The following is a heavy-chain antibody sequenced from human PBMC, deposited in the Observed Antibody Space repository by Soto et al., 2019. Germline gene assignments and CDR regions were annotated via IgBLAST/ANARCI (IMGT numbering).Heavy chain of an antibody. CDR3: AKDEGTWYSSGCFDY. CDR2: ISYDGSNK. Sequence: QVQLVESGGGVVQPGRSLRLSCAASGFTFSSYGMHWVRQAPGKGLGWVAVISYDGSNKYYADSVKGRFTISRDNSKNTLYLQMNSLRAEDTAVYYCAKDEGTWYSSGCFDYWGQGTLVTVSS. J-gene: IGHJ4*02. CDR1: GFTFSSYG. V-gene: IGHV3-30*18. D-gene: IGHD6-19*01.